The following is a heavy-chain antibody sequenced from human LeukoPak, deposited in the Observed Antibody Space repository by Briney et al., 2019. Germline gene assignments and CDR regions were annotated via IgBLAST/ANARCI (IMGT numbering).Heavy chain of an antibody. J-gene: IGHJ5*02. CDR3: VRSYHPGGWFDP. Sequence: RGSLRLSCTASEFSFSRYSMHWVRQAPGKGLEWVSSITSTSHYKNYADSVKGRFTISRDNTKNSLFLQMNSLTVEDTAMHYCVRSYHPGGWFDPWGQGTLVTVSS. D-gene: IGHD2-21*01. CDR1: EFSFSRYS. CDR2: ITSTSHYK. V-gene: IGHV3-21*01.